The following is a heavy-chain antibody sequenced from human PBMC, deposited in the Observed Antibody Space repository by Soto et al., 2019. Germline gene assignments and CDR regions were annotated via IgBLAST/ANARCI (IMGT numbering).Heavy chain of an antibody. CDR2: IIPILGIA. V-gene: IGHV1-69*08. D-gene: IGHD5-18*01. J-gene: IGHJ6*02. CDR1: GGTFSSYT. Sequence: QVQLVQSGAEVKKPGSSVKVSCKASGGTFSSYTISWVRQAPGQGLEWMGRIIPILGIANYAQKFQGRVTITADKSTSTAYRELSSLRSEDTAVYYCAREDTRPNYYYYGMDVWGQGTTVTVSS. CDR3: AREDTRPNYYYYGMDV.